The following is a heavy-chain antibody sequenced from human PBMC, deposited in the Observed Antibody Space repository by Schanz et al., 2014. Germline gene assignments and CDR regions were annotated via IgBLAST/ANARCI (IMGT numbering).Heavy chain of an antibody. V-gene: IGHV3-7*01. Sequence: EVQLVESGGGLVQPGGSLRLSCAASGFTFSAYWMTWVRQAPGKGLDWVGIIKPDGSEKFYVDSVKGRFTISRDNAKNLMYLHLNSLRAEDTAVYYCATEVGGSFGQHYWGQGALVTVSS. J-gene: IGHJ4*02. D-gene: IGHD1-26*01. CDR2: IKPDGSEK. CDR1: GFTFSAYW. CDR3: ATEVGGSFGQHY.